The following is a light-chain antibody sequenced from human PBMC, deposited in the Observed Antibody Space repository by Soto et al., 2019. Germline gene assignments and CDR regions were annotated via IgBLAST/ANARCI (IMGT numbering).Light chain of an antibody. CDR2: GAS. V-gene: IGKV3-20*01. CDR1: QSVVSSY. J-gene: IGKJ5*01. Sequence: EIVMTQSPATLSLSPGDRATLSCRAIQSVVSSYLAWYQQRPGRAPRLLIYGASSRATGIPDRFSGSGSGTDFTLTISRLEPEDFAVYYCQQYGSSPSITFGQGTRLEIK. CDR3: QQYGSSPSIT.